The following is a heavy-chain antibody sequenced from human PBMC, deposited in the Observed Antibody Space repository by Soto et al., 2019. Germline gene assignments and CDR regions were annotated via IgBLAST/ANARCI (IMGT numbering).Heavy chain of an antibody. D-gene: IGHD3-3*01. Sequence: SETLSLTCAVYGGSVNGYYWNWIRQPPGKGLEWIGEISHTGGTPYNPSLKSRVTMSVDTSKNQFSLRLSSVTAADTAIYYCATRITVFGLLIPPFDPWGQGTQVTVSS. V-gene: IGHV4-34*01. CDR1: GGSVNGYY. CDR2: ISHTGGT. J-gene: IGHJ5*02. CDR3: ATRITVFGLLIPPFDP.